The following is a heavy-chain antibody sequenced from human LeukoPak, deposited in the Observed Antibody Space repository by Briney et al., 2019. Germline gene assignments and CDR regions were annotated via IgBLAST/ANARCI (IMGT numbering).Heavy chain of an antibody. CDR3: AREDWEWYHLDS. CDR1: GASVRGAGYN. CDR2: IYDSGST. Sequence: SQTLSLTCTVSGASVRGAGYNWNWVRQHPGKGLEWIGYIYDSGSTYQNPSLKSRLTILIATSNNQFSLKLSSVTAADTAVYYCAREDWEWYHLDSRGQGTLVTVSS. J-gene: IGHJ4*02. D-gene: IGHD3-3*01. V-gene: IGHV4-31*03.